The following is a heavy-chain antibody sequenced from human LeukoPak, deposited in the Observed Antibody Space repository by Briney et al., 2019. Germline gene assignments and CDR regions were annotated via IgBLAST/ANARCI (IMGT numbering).Heavy chain of an antibody. CDR3: ARDPNYDFTHFDY. D-gene: IGHD3-3*01. Sequence: PGGSLRLSCAASGFTFSSYSMNWVRQAPGKGLEWASSISSSSSYIYYADSVKGRFTISRDNAKNSLYLQMNSLRAEDTAVYYCARDPNYDFTHFDYWGQGTLVTVSS. J-gene: IGHJ4*02. V-gene: IGHV3-21*01. CDR2: ISSSSSYI. CDR1: GFTFSSYS.